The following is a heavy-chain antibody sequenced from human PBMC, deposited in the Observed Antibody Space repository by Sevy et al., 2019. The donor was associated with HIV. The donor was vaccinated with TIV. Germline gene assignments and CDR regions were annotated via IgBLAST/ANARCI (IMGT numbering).Heavy chain of an antibody. CDR1: GFTFNNFA. J-gene: IGHJ4*02. CDR2: ISDSGDTT. Sequence: GGCLRLSCAASGFTFNNFAMNWVRQAPGKGLEWVSGISDSGDTTHYAEPVKGRFTISRDNSKNTVSLQMSSLRAEDTAIYYCAKLPSTVMFREKGYWGQGTRVTVSS. V-gene: IGHV3-23*01. D-gene: IGHD3-10*01. CDR3: AKLPSTVMFREKGY.